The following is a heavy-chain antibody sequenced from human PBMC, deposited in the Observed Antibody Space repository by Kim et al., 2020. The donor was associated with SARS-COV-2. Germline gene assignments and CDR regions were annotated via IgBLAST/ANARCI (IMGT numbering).Heavy chain of an antibody. CDR3: ARGGNTIRSRRNDY. D-gene: IGHD3-3*01. V-gene: IGHV4-34*01. CDR2: INHSGST. J-gene: IGHJ4*02. CDR1: GGSFSGYY. Sequence: SETLSLTCAVYGGSFSGYYWSWIRQPPGKGLEWIGEINHSGSTNYNPSLKSRVTISVDTSKNQFSLKLSSVTAADTAVYYCARGGNTIRSRRNDYWGQGTLVTVSS.